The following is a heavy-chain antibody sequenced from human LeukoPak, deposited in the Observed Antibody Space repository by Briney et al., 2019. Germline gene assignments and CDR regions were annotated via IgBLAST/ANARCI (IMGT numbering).Heavy chain of an antibody. CDR3: AREPTVKSAFDI. V-gene: IGHV4-31*03. J-gene: IGHJ3*02. CDR1: GGSISSGGYY. D-gene: IGHD4-17*01. Sequence: SETLSLTCTVSGGSISSGGYYWSWIRQHPGKGLEWIGYIYYSGSTYYNPSLKSRVTISVDTSKNQFSLKLSSVTAADTAVYYCAREPTVKSAFDIWGQGTMATVSS. CDR2: IYYSGST.